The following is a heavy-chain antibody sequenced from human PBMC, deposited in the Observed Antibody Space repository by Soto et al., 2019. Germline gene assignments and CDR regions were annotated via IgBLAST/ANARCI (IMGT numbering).Heavy chain of an antibody. CDR2: ISSSSSYI. D-gene: IGHD5-12*01. Sequence: EVQLVESGGGLVKPGGSLRLSCAASGFTFSSYSMNWVRQAPGKGLEWVSSISSSSSYIYYADSVKGRFTISRDNAKNSLYLQMNSLRAEDTAVYYCARDAEYIVATSWFDPWGQGTLVTVSS. J-gene: IGHJ5*02. CDR1: GFTFSSYS. V-gene: IGHV3-21*01. CDR3: ARDAEYIVATSWFDP.